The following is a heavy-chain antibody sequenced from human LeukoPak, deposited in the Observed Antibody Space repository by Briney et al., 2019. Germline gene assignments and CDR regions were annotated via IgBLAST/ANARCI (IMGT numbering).Heavy chain of an antibody. J-gene: IGHJ4*02. Sequence: GGSLRLSCAASGFTFSSYSMNWVRQAPGKGLEWVSSTYTRSTFIYYADSVKGRFTISRDNAKNSLFLQMNSLRAEDTAVYYCARGGHYYDSHAYYSEYWGQGTLVTVSS. CDR3: ARGGHYYDSHAYYSEY. CDR1: GFTFSSYS. CDR2: TYTRSTFI. D-gene: IGHD3-22*01. V-gene: IGHV3-21*01.